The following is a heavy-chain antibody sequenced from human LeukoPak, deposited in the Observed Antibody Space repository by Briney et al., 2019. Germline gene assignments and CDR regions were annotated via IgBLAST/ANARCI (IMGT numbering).Heavy chain of an antibody. J-gene: IGHJ6*02. D-gene: IGHD2-21*02. CDR1: GYTFTSYG. Sequence: ASVKVSCKASGYTFTSYGISWVRQAPGQGLEWMGIINPSGGSTSYAQKFQGRVTMTRDTSTSTVYMELSSLRSEDTAVYYCASPGGLCGGDCYPYYYYGMDVWGQGTTVTVSS. CDR2: INPSGGST. V-gene: IGHV1-46*01. CDR3: ASPGGLCGGDCYPYYYYGMDV.